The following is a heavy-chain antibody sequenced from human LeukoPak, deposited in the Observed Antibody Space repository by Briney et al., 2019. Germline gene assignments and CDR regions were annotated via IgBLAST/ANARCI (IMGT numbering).Heavy chain of an antibody. Sequence: GASVKVSCKASGYTFTGYYMHWVRQAPGQGLEWMGWVNPNSGGTNYAQKFQGRVTMTRDTSISTAYMELSRLRSDDTAVYYCAREDPITGTMAIDYWGQGTLVTVSS. CDR3: AREDPITGTMAIDY. D-gene: IGHD1-20*01. CDR1: GYTFTGYY. CDR2: VNPNSGGT. V-gene: IGHV1-2*02. J-gene: IGHJ4*02.